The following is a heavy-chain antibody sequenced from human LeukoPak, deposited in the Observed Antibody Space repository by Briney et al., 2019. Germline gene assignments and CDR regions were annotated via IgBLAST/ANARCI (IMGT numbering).Heavy chain of an antibody. CDR3: ARMGTGRPSSSWYSDWFDP. V-gene: IGHV7-4-1*02. CDR2: INTNTGNP. J-gene: IGHJ5*02. Sequence: GASVKVSCKASGGTFSSYAISWVRQAPGQGLEWMGWINTNTGNPTYAQGFTGRFVFFLDTSVSTAYLQISSLKAEDTAVYYCARMGTGRPSSSWYSDWFDPWGQGTLVTVSS. CDR1: GGTFSSYA. D-gene: IGHD6-13*01.